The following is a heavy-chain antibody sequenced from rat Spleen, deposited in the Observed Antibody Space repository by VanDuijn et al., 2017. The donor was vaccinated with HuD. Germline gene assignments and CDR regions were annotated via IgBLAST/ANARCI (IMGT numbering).Heavy chain of an antibody. J-gene: IGHJ2*01. CDR1: GFTFSDYF. CDR3: ARPGTTHVFDY. CDR2: ISYDSSST. D-gene: IGHD1-10*01. V-gene: IGHV5-29*01. Sequence: EVHLVESDGGLVQPGRSLKLSCAASGFTFSDYFMAWVRQAPTKGLEWVATISYDSSSTYYRDSVKGRITISRDNAKSTLYLQMNGLRSEDTATYYCARPGTTHVFDYWGQGVVVTVSS.